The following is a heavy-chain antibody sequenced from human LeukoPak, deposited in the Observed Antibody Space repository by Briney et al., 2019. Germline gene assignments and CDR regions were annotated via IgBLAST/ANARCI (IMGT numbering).Heavy chain of an antibody. V-gene: IGHV1-69*05. D-gene: IGHD2-15*01. CDR3: ARDEDHWYFDL. Sequence: GASVKVSCKASGGTFSSYAISWVRQAPGQGLEWMGRIIPIFGTPNYAQKFQGRVTITTDESTSTAYMELSSLRSEDTAVYYCARDEDHWYFDLWGRGTLVTVSS. CDR1: GGTFSSYA. CDR2: IIPIFGTP. J-gene: IGHJ2*01.